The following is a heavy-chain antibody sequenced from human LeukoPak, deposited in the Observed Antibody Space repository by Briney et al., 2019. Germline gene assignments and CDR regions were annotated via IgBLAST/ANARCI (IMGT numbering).Heavy chain of an antibody. CDR1: GGSISNDY. CDR2: IHTSGST. J-gene: IGHJ3*02. D-gene: IGHD2-15*01. V-gene: IGHV4-4*07. Sequence: PSETLSLTCTVSGGSISNDYWSWIRQPAGKGLEWVGRIHTSGSTYYDPSLKSRVTISLDTSKNQLSLKLTSVTAADTAVYFCARDRGGPGAFDIWGLGAMVTVSS. CDR3: ARDRGGPGAFDI.